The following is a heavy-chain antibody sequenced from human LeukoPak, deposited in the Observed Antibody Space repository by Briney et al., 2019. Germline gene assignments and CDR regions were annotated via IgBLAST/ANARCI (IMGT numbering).Heavy chain of an antibody. V-gene: IGHV1-69*13. D-gene: IGHD4/OR15-4a*01. CDR1: GGTFSSYA. CDR2: ITPIFGTA. CDR3: ARALTKRVVGRAFDI. J-gene: IGHJ3*02. Sequence: GASVKVSCKASGGTFSSYAISWVRQAPGQGLEWMGGITPIFGTANYAQKFQGRVTITADESTSTAYMELSSLRSEDTAVYYCARALTKRVVGRAFDIWGQGTMVTVSS.